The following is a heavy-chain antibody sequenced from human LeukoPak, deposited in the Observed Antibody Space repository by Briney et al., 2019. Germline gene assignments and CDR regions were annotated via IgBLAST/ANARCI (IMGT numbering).Heavy chain of an antibody. V-gene: IGHV1-2*02. CDR1: GYTFTGYY. J-gene: IGHJ3*02. CDR3: AREGVSGDAFDI. D-gene: IGHD2-8*01. Sequence: ASVKVSCKASGYTFTGYYMHWVRQAPGQGLEWVGWINPNSGGTNYAQKFQGRVTMTRDTSISTAYMELSRLRSDDTAVYYCAREGVSGDAFDIWGQGTMVTVSS. CDR2: INPNSGGT.